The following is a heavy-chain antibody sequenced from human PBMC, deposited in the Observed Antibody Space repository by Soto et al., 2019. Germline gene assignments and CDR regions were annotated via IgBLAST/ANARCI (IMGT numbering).Heavy chain of an antibody. D-gene: IGHD6-19*01. CDR2: IYSGGST. J-gene: IGHJ4*02. CDR1: GFTVSSNY. CDR3: ARFLRYSSGWYYFDY. Sequence: GGSLRLSCAASGFTVSSNYMSWVRQAPGKGLEWVSVIYSGGSTYYADSVKGRFTISRDNSKNTLYLQMNSLRAEDTAVYYCARFLRYSSGWYYFDYWGQGTLVTVSS. V-gene: IGHV3-53*01.